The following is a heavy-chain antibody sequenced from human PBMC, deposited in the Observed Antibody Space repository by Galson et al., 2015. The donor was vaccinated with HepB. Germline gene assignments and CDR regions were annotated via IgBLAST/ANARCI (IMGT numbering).Heavy chain of an antibody. V-gene: IGHV3-33*01. CDR2: IWYDGSNK. Sequence: SLRLSCAASGFTFSSYGMHWVRPAPGKGLEWVAVIWYDGSNKYYADSVKGRFTISRDNSKNTLYLQMNSLRAEDTAVYYCARSHYYGSGSYTAGFDYWGQGTLVTVSS. D-gene: IGHD3-10*01. CDR1: GFTFSSYG. CDR3: ARSHYYGSGSYTAGFDY. J-gene: IGHJ4*02.